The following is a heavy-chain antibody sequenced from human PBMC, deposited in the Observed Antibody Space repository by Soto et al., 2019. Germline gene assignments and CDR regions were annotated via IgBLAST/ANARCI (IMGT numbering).Heavy chain of an antibody. CDR1: GYTFTSYD. Sequence: ASVKVSCKASGYTFTSYDINWVRQATGQGLEWMGWMNPNSGNTGYAQKFQGRVTMTRNTSISTAYMELSSLRSEDTAVYYCARGLIVVAATSDAFDIWGQATMVTVSS. J-gene: IGHJ3*02. D-gene: IGHD2-15*01. CDR3: ARGLIVVAATSDAFDI. CDR2: MNPNSGNT. V-gene: IGHV1-8*01.